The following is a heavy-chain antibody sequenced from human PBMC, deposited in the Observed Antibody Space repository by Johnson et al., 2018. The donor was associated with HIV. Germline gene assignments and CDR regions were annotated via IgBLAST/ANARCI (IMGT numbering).Heavy chain of an antibody. CDR2: IYSGGST. Sequence: EQLVESGGGLVQPGGSLRLSCAASGFTVSSNYMSWVRQAPGKGLEWVSVIYSGGSTYYADSVMGRFTISRDNSKNTLYLQMNSLRAEDTAMYYCASKGWARVAFDIWGQGTMVTVAS. CDR1: GFTVSSNY. D-gene: IGHD1-26*01. CDR3: ASKGWARVAFDI. V-gene: IGHV3-66*02. J-gene: IGHJ3*02.